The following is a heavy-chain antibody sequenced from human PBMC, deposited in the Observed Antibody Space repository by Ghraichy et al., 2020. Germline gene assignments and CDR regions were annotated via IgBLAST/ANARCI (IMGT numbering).Heavy chain of an antibody. Sequence: SETLSLTCTVSGDSISSSSYYWGWNRQPPGQGLEWIGIIYYSGSTYYNPSLKSRVTISVDTSKSQFSLKLSSVTAADTAVYYCARYTRGTMFDYWGQGTLVTVSS. CDR1: GDSISSSSYY. V-gene: IGHV4-39*01. CDR2: IYYSGST. J-gene: IGHJ4*02. CDR3: ARYTRGTMFDY. D-gene: IGHD3-10*02.